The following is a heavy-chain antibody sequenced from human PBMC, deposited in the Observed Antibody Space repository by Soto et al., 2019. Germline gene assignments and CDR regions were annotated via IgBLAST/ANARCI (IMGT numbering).Heavy chain of an antibody. CDR1: GGSISSYY. Sequence: PSETLSLTCTVSGGSISSYYWSWIRQPPGKGLEWIGYIYYSGSTNYNPSLKSRVTISVDTSKNQFSLKPSSVTAADTAVYYCARTIVGATIFGYWGQGTLVTVSS. CDR2: IYYSGST. V-gene: IGHV4-59*01. D-gene: IGHD1-26*01. J-gene: IGHJ4*02. CDR3: ARTIVGATIFGY.